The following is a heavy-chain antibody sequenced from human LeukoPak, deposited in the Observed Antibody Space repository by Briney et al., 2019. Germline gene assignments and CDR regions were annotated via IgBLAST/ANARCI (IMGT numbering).Heavy chain of an antibody. CDR2: INAGNGNT. J-gene: IGHJ4*02. D-gene: IGHD3-10*01. CDR3: ARGHVLLWFGELDY. V-gene: IGHV1-3*01. Sequence: ASVKVSCKASGYTFTSYAMHWVRQAPGQRLEWMGWINAGNGNTKYSQKFQGRVTITRDTSASTAYMELSSLGSEDTAVYYCARGHVLLWFGELDYWGQGTLVTVSS. CDR1: GYTFTSYA.